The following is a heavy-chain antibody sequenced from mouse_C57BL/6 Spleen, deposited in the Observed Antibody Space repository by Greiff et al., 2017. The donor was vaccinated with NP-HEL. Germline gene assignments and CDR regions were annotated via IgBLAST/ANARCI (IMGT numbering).Heavy chain of an antibody. CDR3: ARYGYGSGPDC. CDR1: GYTFTSYW. D-gene: IGHD1-1*01. J-gene: IGHJ2*01. V-gene: IGHV1-52*01. Sequence: QVQLQQSGAELVRPGSSVKLSCKASGYTFTSYWMHWVKQRPIQGLEWIGNIDPSDSDTHYNQKFKDKATLTVDKSSSTAYMQLSSLTSEDSAVYSCARYGYGSGPDCWGQGTTLTVSS. CDR2: IDPSDSDT.